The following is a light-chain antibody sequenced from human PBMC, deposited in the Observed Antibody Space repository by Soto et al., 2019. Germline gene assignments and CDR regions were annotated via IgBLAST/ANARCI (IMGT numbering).Light chain of an antibody. CDR2: DAS. CDR3: QQYNSYSH. J-gene: IGKJ4*01. CDR1: QCVSSY. V-gene: IGKV1-5*01. Sequence: IQLPQPPSPLSPSVGDRAPTPCRVSQCVSSYLAWYQQQPGKAPKLLIYDASSLESGVPSRVSGSGSGTELTLTISSLQTDDFATYYCQQYNSYSHFGGGTKV.